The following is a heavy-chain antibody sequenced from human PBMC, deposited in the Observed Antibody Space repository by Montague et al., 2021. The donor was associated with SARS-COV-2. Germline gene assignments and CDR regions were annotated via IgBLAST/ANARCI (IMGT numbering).Heavy chain of an antibody. CDR2: INQSGST. Sequence: SETLSLTCTVSGDSINSSYWSWIRQSPGKGLEWIGEINQSGSTNYDVSLKSRLTMSLDTSKNQVSLKLSSVTAADTAVYYCATSSSRSYYVGLDYWGQGTLVTVTS. J-gene: IGHJ4*02. CDR1: GDSINSSY. CDR3: ATSSSRSYYVGLDY. V-gene: IGHV4-34*01. D-gene: IGHD3-10*01.